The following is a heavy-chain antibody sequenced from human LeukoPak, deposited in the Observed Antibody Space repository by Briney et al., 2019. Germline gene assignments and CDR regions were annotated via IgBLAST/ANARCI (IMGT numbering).Heavy chain of an antibody. V-gene: IGHV1-69*06. J-gene: IGHJ4*02. CDR3: ARGLTDIVVVPAATYFDY. CDR2: IIPIFGTE. CDR1: GGTFSSYA. Sequence: SVKVSCKASGGTFSSYAISWVRQAPGQGLEWMGGIIPIFGTENYVQKFQGRVTITADKSTSTAYMELSSLRSEDTAVYYCARGLTDIVVVPAATYFDYWGQGTLVTVSS. D-gene: IGHD2-2*01.